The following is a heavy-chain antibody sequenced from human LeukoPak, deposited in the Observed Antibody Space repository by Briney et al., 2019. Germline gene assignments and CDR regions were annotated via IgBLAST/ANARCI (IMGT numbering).Heavy chain of an antibody. J-gene: IGHJ3*02. CDR2: IYSGGST. V-gene: IGHV3-53*01. Sequence: PGGSLRLSCAASGFTVSNNYMSWVRQAPGKGLAWVSVIYSGGSTYYADSVKGRFTISRDNSKNTLYLQMNSLRAEDTAVYYCARDSRQDYYDSSGFLWFAFDIWGQGTMVTVSS. CDR1: GFTVSNNY. CDR3: ARDSRQDYYDSSGFLWFAFDI. D-gene: IGHD3-22*01.